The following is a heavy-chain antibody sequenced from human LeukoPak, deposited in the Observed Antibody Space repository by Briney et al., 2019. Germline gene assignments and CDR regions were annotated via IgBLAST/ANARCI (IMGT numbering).Heavy chain of an antibody. D-gene: IGHD6-19*01. V-gene: IGHV1-3*01. J-gene: IGHJ4*02. CDR2: INAGNGNT. Sequence: GASVKVSCKASGYTFTSCAMHWVRQAPGQRLEWMGWINAGNGNTKYSQKFQGRVTITRDTSASTAYMELSSLRSEDTAVYYCARPTGKWLPLDYWGQGTLVTVSS. CDR1: GYTFTSCA. CDR3: ARPTGKWLPLDY.